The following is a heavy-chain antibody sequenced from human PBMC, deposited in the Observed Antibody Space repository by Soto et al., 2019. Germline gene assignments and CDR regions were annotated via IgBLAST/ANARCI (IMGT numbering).Heavy chain of an antibody. J-gene: IGHJ4*02. Sequence: QVQLVESGGGVVQPGGSLRLSCAASGFTFSSFALHWVRQAPGKGLEWVAVISSDGRNKYYADSVKGRFTISRDASKNTLDLQMNSLRAEDTAVYYCAKDGGPLVVVVAALSYWGQGTLVTVSS. V-gene: IGHV3-30*18. CDR2: ISSDGRNK. CDR3: AKDGGPLVVVVAALSY. CDR1: GFTFSSFA. D-gene: IGHD2-15*01.